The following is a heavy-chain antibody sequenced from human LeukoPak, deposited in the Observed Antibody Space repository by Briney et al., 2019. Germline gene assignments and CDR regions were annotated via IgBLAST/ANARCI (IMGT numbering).Heavy chain of an antibody. Sequence: SETLSLTCTVSGGSISSYYWSWIRQPPGKGLEWIGYIYYSGSTNYNPSLKSRVTISVDTSKNQFSLKLSSVTAADTTVYYCARAKKDTAMVTGGGQFDYWGQGTLVTVSS. V-gene: IGHV4-59*01. CDR2: IYYSGST. CDR1: GGSISSYY. D-gene: IGHD5-18*01. J-gene: IGHJ4*02. CDR3: ARAKKDTAMVTGGGQFDY.